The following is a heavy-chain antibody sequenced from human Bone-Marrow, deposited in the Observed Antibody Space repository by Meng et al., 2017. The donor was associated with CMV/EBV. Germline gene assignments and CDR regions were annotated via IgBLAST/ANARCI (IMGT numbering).Heavy chain of an antibody. Sequence: ASVKVSCKASGYTFTSYDINWVRQATGQGLEWMGWMNPNSGNTGYAQKFQGRVTMTRNTSISTAYMELSSLRSEDTAVYYCARVARRFTIFYPIWGQGTLVTVSS. J-gene: IGHJ4*02. CDR3: ARVARRFTIFYPI. V-gene: IGHV1-8*01. CDR2: MNPNSGNT. CDR1: GYTFTSYD. D-gene: IGHD3-3*01.